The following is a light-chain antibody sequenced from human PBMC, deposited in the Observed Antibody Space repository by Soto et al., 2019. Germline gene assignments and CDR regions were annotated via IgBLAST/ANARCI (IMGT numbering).Light chain of an antibody. Sequence: QSALTQPASVSGSPGQSITISCTGTSSDVGGSKYVSWYQQHPDKAPKLMIYEVSNRPSGVSPRFSGSKSVNTASLTISGLQAEDEADYYCTSYISSNTLVFGGGTKVTVL. CDR2: EVS. CDR1: SSDVGGSKY. CDR3: TSYISSNTLV. J-gene: IGLJ2*01. V-gene: IGLV2-14*01.